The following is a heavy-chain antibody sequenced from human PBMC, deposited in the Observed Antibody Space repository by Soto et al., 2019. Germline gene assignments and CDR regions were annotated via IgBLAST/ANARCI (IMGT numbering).Heavy chain of an antibody. CDR2: ISRNSGSI. CDR1: GFTFDDYT. D-gene: IGHD5-12*01. J-gene: IGHJ4*02. Sequence: GGSLRLSCAASGFTFDDYTMHWVRQAPGKGLEWVSLISRNSGSIYYADSVKGRFTISRDNAKNSLYLQMNSLRAEDTAVYYCARGAIAATIPDDDYWGQGTLVTVSS. V-gene: IGHV3-43*01. CDR3: ARGAIAATIPDDDY.